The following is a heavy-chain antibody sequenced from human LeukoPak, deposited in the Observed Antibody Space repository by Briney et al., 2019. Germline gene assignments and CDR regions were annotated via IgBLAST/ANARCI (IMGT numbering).Heavy chain of an antibody. CDR2: VYHSGSG. J-gene: IGHJ5*02. D-gene: IGHD2-8*02. Sequence: PSDTLSLTCAVSGYSISNDYYWGWIRQPPGRGLEWIGHVYHSGSGYYNPSLKSRVAMSVDTSKNQFSLKLSSVTAVDTAVYYCARDVGRWYWGWFDPWGQGTLVTVSS. CDR3: ARDVGRWYWGWFDP. CDR1: GYSISNDYY. V-gene: IGHV4-28*03.